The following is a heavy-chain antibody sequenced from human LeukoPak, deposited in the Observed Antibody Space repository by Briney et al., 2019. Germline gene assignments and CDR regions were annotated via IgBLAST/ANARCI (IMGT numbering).Heavy chain of an antibody. CDR1: DYSIISGYH. D-gene: IGHD1-26*01. CDR2: ISRSGST. J-gene: IGHJ6*03. Sequence: SGTLSLTCAVSDYSIISGYHWGWIRQPPEKGLEWIGSISRSGSTYYSPSLKDRVTMSVDSSKNEFSLNLSSVTAADTAVYYCARGYIGNSGRYYYYYMDVWGKGTTVTVSS. CDR3: ARGYIGNSGRYYYYYMDV. V-gene: IGHV4-38-2*01.